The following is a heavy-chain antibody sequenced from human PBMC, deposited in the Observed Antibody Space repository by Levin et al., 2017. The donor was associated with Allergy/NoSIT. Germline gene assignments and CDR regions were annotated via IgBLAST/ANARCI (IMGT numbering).Heavy chain of an antibody. D-gene: IGHD5-12*01. V-gene: IGHV2-5*02. CDR3: AHRWRMNTSYDYLRWFDP. CDR1: GFSLSTPKVG. J-gene: IGHJ5*02. CDR2: IYWDDDK. Sequence: KQSGPTLVKPTQTLTLTCTFSGFSLSTPKVGVGWIRQPPGKALEWLALIYWDDDKYYNPSLKSRLTITKDTSKTQVVLTMTNMDPVDTATYYCAHRWRMNTSYDYLRWFDPWGQGTLVTVSS.